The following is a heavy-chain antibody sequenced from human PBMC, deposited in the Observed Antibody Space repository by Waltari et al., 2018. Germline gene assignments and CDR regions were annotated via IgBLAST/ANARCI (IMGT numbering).Heavy chain of an antibody. J-gene: IGHJ4*02. CDR3: AIPREWLVPFDY. D-gene: IGHD6-19*01. Sequence: QVQLVESGGGVVTPGGSLRLSCAASGFTFGSYGMHWVRQAPGKGLEWVAFIRYDGSNKYYADYVKGRFTISRDNSKNTLYLQMNSLRAEDTAVYYCAIPREWLVPFDYWGQGTLVTVSS. CDR2: IRYDGSNK. V-gene: IGHV3-30*02. CDR1: GFTFGSYG.